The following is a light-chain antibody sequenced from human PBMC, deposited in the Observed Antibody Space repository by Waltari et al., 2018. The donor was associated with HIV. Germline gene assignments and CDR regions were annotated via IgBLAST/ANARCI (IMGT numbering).Light chain of an antibody. CDR2: WAS. V-gene: IGKV4-1*01. Sequence: DIVMTQSPDSLVVSLGERATINCKSRQSVLYSSSSKNYLAWYTQKPGQSPKLLIYWASTREAVVPDHFSCGGSGTDFTLTISSLQAEDVAVYYCQQYYSLPFTFGPGTKVDIK. J-gene: IGKJ3*01. CDR1: QSVLYSSSSKNY. CDR3: QQYYSLPFT.